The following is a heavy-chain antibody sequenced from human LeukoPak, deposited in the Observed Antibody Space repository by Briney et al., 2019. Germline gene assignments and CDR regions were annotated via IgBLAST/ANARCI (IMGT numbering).Heavy chain of an antibody. V-gene: IGHV4-59*12. CDR1: GGSINSYY. Sequence: SETLSLTCTVSGGSINSYYWSWIRQPPGKGLELIGNIYYSGSTNYNPSLKSRVTMSVDTSKNQFSLKLSSVTAADTAVYYCARDRYYYDSSGYIRFDYWGQGTLVTVSS. CDR2: IYYSGST. CDR3: ARDRYYYDSSGYIRFDY. J-gene: IGHJ4*02. D-gene: IGHD3-22*01.